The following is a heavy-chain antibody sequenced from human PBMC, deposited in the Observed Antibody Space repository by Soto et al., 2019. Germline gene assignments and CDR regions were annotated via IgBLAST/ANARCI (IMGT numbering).Heavy chain of an antibody. CDR2: IIPIFGTA. D-gene: IGHD5-12*01. CDR3: ARGGRDGYTEEAFDI. CDR1: GGTFSSYA. V-gene: IGHV1-69*13. J-gene: IGHJ3*02. Sequence: ASVKVSCKASGGTFSSYAISWVRQAPGQGLEWMGGIIPIFGTANYAQKFQGRVTITADESTSTAYMELSSLRSEDTAVYYCARGGRDGYTEEAFDIWGQGTMVTVPS.